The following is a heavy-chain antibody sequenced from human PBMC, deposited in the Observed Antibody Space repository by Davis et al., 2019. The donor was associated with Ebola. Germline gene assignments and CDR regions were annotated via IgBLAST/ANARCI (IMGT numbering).Heavy chain of an antibody. CDR2: ISGSGGYT. J-gene: IGHJ6*02. D-gene: IGHD2-2*01. V-gene: IGHV3-23*01. Sequence: PGGSLRLSCAASGFTFSSSAMSWVRQAPGKGLEWVSAISGSGGYTYYADSVKGRFTISRDNSKNTLHLQMNSLRAGDTAVYYCAKDIVVVPAPTAYYYGMDVWGQGTPVAVSS. CDR3: AKDIVVVPAPTAYYYGMDV. CDR1: GFTFSSSA.